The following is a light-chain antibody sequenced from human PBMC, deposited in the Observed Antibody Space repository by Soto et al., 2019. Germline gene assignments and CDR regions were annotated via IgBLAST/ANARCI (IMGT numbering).Light chain of an antibody. Sequence: DIQMTQSPSTLSASVGDRVTITCRASQSINNWLAWYQQKPGKAPKLLIYQASSLQGGVPSRFSGSGSGTEFTLTISSLQADDFATCYCQQYTTSAWTFGQGTQVEI. CDR2: QAS. V-gene: IGKV1-5*03. CDR1: QSINNW. CDR3: QQYTTSAWT. J-gene: IGKJ1*01.